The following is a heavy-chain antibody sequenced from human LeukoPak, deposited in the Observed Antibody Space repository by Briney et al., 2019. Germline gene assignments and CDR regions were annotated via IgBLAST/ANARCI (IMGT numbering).Heavy chain of an antibody. D-gene: IGHD6-6*01. CDR1: TYVFSSYW. Sequence: GESLKISCRGSTYVFSSYWIDWVRQMPGKGLEWMGIIYPGDSDTRYSPSFQGQVTIAADKSISTAYLQWSSLRASDSAMYYCATYSGSSGSDHWGQGTLVTVSS. CDR3: ATYSGSSGSDH. J-gene: IGHJ5*02. V-gene: IGHV5-51*01. CDR2: IYPGDSDT.